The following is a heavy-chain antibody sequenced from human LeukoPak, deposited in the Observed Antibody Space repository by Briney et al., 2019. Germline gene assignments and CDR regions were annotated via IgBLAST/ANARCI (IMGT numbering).Heavy chain of an antibody. V-gene: IGHV4-39*01. CDR1: GGSISSSSYY. CDR2: IYYSGST. Sequence: PSETLSLTCTVSGGSISSSSYYWGWLRPPPGKGLEWVGSIYYSGSTYYNPSRKSRFTISVDTSKNQFSLKLSSVTAADTAVYYCARRGEGYYYGSGSYYSFYFDYWGQGTLVTVSS. J-gene: IGHJ4*02. D-gene: IGHD3-10*01. CDR3: ARRGEGYYYGSGSYYSFYFDY.